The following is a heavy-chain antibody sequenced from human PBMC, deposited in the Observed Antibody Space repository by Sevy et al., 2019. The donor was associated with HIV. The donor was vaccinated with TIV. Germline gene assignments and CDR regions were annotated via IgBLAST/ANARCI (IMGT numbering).Heavy chain of an antibody. CDR1: GYTFTSYG. V-gene: IGHV1-18*04. D-gene: IGHD3-22*01. J-gene: IGHJ3*02. Sequence: ASVKVSCKASGYTFTSYGISWVRQAPGQGLEWMGWISAYNGNTNYAQKLQGRVTMTTDTSTSTAYMELRSLRSDDTAVYYCVRAEYYYDSSGYPIWGQGTMVTVSS. CDR3: VRAEYYYDSSGYPI. CDR2: ISAYNGNT.